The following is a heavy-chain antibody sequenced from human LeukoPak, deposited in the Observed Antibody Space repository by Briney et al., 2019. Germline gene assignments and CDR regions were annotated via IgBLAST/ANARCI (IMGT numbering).Heavy chain of an antibody. CDR1: GFTFDDYA. CDR3: ARDAWRRAFNYGMDV. V-gene: IGHV3-9*01. J-gene: IGHJ6*02. D-gene: IGHD5-12*01. Sequence: GGSLRLSCAVSGFTFDDYAMHGVRQAPGKGLEWVAGISWSSGDIGYADSVKGRFTISRDTAENSLHLAMNSLRHEDTAVYFCARDAWRRAFNYGMDVWGQGTTVAVSS. CDR2: ISWSSGDI.